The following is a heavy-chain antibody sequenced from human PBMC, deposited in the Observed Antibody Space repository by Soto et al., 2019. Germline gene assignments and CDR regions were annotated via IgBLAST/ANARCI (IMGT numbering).Heavy chain of an antibody. J-gene: IGHJ5*02. CDR2: FYDSGST. V-gene: IGHV4-39*01. Sequence: QLQLQESGPGLLKPSETLSLTCTVAGGSISARHTYCGWIRQPPGKGLEWIGSFYDSGSTYYNPSLKSRVYISVGSSKNQFSLTWASLTAADTAVYYCARAPDPWGQGNLVTVSS. CDR3: ARAPDP. CDR1: GGSISARHTY.